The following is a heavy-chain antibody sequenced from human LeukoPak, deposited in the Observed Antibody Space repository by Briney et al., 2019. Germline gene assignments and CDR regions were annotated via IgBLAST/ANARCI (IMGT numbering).Heavy chain of an antibody. D-gene: IGHD6-19*01. V-gene: IGHV3-7*01. CDR1: GFTLSSYC. J-gene: IGHJ4*02. CDR3: ATPLGGWEAPY. Sequence: GGSLRLSCAASGFTLSSYCMSWVRQAPGKGLEWVANIKQDGSEKYYVDSVKGRFTIPRDNAKNSLYLQMNSLRAEDTAVYYCATPLGGWEAPYWGQGTLVTVSS. CDR2: IKQDGSEK.